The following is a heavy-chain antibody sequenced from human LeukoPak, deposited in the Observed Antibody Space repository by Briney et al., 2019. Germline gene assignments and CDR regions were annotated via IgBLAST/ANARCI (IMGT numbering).Heavy chain of an antibody. V-gene: IGHV3-30*18. J-gene: IGHJ4*02. CDR2: VSNDGTKK. D-gene: IGHD5-18*01. CDR3: AKPHGYSFTNYFDY. Sequence: PGRSLRLSCAASGFTFSAYGMHWVRQAPGKGLESVAAVSNDGTKKDYADSVKGRFIISRDNSKNTLYLQMNSLRAEDTAVYYCAKPHGYSFTNYFDYWGQGTLVTVSS. CDR1: GFTFSAYG.